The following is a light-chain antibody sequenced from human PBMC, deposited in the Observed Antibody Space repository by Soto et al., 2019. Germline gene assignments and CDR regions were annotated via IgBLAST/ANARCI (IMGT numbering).Light chain of an antibody. CDR2: GNN. CDR3: QSYDNRLSGSVV. V-gene: IGLV1-40*01. J-gene: IGLJ2*01. CDR1: DSNIGAGYD. Sequence: QSVLTQPPSVSGAPGQRVTISCTGGDSNIGAGYDVHWYQQVPGTAPKLLIYGNNNRPSGVPDRFSGSKSGTSASLAITGLQAEDEADYYCQSYDNRLSGSVVFGGGTQLTVL.